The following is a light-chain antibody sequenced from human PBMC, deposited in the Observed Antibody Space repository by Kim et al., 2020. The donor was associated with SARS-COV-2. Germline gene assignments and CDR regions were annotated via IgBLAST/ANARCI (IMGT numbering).Light chain of an antibody. CDR3: ETWDSYTRV. CDR2: LEGSGSY. CDR1: SGHKSYI. V-gene: IGLV4-60*03. J-gene: IGLJ3*02. Sequence: SSVKPTCTLSSGHKSYIIAWHQQQTGKAPRYLMKLEGSGSYNKGSGVPDRVSGSSSGADRYLTISNLQSEDEADYYCETWDSYTRVFGGGTQLTVL.